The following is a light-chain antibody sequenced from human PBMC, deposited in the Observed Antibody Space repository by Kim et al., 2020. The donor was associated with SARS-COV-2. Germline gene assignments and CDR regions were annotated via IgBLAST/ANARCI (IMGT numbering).Light chain of an antibody. CDR2: GAS. V-gene: IGKV3-20*01. Sequence: SLGEWATLSCRASHSLTSNSLAWYQQKPGQAPRLLISGASHRTTGTPDRFSGGGSGPDFSLTITRLEPEHFAVHFCQQYGASPYTFGQGTKLE. CDR1: HSLTSNS. J-gene: IGKJ2*01. CDR3: QQYGASPYT.